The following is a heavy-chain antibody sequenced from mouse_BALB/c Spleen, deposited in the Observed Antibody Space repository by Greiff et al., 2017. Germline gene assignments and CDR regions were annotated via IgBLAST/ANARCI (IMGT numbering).Heavy chain of an antibody. CDR3: ARKYGNYEAMDY. J-gene: IGHJ4*01. D-gene: IGHD2-10*02. CDR1: GYAFTNYL. CDR2: INPGSGGT. Sequence: LQESGAELVRPGTSVKVSCKASGYAFTNYLIEWVKQRPGQGLEWIGVINPGSGGTNYNEKFKGKATLTADKSSSTAYMQLSSLTSDDSAVYFCARKYGNYEAMDYWGQGTSVTVSS. V-gene: IGHV1-54*01.